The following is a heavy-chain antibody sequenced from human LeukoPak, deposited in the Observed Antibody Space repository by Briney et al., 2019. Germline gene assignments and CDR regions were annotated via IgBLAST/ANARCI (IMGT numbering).Heavy chain of an antibody. J-gene: IGHJ4*02. CDR2: IRYDGSNK. CDR3: AKDLGY. V-gene: IGHV3-30*02. Sequence: AGGSLRLSCAASGFTFSSYGMHWVRQAPGKGLEWVAFIRYDGSNKYYADSVKGRFTISRDNSKNTLYLQMNSLRAEDTAVYYCAKDLGYWGQGTLVTVSS. CDR1: GFTFSSYG.